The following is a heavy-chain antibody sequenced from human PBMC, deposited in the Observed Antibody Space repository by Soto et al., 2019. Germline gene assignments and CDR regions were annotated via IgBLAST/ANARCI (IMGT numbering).Heavy chain of an antibody. D-gene: IGHD2-15*01. J-gene: IGHJ4*02. CDR2: ISAYNGNT. CDR3: ARSGCSGGSCYSYYFDY. CDR1: GYTFTSYG. V-gene: IGHV1-18*01. Sequence: QVQLVQSGAEVKKPGASVKVSCKASGYTFTSYGISWVRQAPGQGLEWMGWISAYNGNTNYAQKLQGRVTMITDTPTSTAYMELRSLRSDDPAVYYCARSGCSGGSCYSYYFDYWGQGTLVTVSS.